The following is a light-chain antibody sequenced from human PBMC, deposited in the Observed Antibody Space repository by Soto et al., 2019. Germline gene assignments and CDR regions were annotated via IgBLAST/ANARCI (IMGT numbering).Light chain of an antibody. CDR3: MQALSAPLT. Sequence: DIVMTQSPVSLPVTPGEPASISCRSSQSLVHSSGNSYLDWYLQKPGQSPQLLIYFGSNRASGVPDMFSGSGSGTDFTLKISRVETEDVGVYYCMQALSAPLTFGGGTKLEIK. CDR2: FGS. J-gene: IGKJ4*01. V-gene: IGKV2-28*01. CDR1: QSLVHSSGNSY.